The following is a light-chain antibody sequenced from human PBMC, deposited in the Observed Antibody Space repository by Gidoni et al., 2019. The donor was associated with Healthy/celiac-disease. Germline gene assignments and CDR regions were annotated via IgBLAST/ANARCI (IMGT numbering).Light chain of an antibody. CDR3: SSYTSSSPVV. J-gene: IGLJ2*01. CDR2: DVS. CDR1: SSDVGGYNY. V-gene: IGLV2-14*03. Sequence: QSALTQPASVSVSPVQSITISCTGTSSDVGGYNYVSWYQQHPGKAPKLMIYDVSNRPSGVSNRFSGSKSGNTASLTISGLQAEDEADYYCSSYTSSSPVVFGGGTKLTVL.